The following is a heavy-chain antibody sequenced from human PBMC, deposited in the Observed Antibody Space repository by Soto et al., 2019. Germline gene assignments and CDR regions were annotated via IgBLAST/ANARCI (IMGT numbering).Heavy chain of an antibody. Sequence: GGSLRLSCAASGFTFSSYSMNWVRQAPGKGLEWVSSISSSSSYIYYADSVKGRFTISRDNAKNSLYLQMNSLRAEDTAVYYCARDLLPRKQWLVTGYYYYGMDVWGQGTTVTVSS. CDR1: GFTFSSYS. CDR3: ARDLLPRKQWLVTGYYYYGMDV. J-gene: IGHJ6*02. CDR2: ISSSSSYI. V-gene: IGHV3-21*04. D-gene: IGHD6-19*01.